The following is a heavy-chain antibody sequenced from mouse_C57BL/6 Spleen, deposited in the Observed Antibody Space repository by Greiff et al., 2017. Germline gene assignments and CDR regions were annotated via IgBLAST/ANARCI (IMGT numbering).Heavy chain of an antibody. CDR1: GFNIKDYY. Sequence: VQLQQSGAELVRPGASVKLSCTASGFNIKDYYMHWVKQRPEQGLEWIGRIDPEDGDTEYAPKFQGKATMTSDTSSNTAYLQLSSLTSEDTAVYYCTTWDYGSRGFAYWGQGTLVTVSA. CDR3: TTWDYGSRGFAY. J-gene: IGHJ3*01. V-gene: IGHV14-1*01. CDR2: IDPEDGDT. D-gene: IGHD1-1*01.